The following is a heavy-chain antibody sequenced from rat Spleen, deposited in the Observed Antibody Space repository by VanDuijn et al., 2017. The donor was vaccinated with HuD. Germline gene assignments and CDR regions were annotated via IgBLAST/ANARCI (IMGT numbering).Heavy chain of an antibody. CDR3: ARDPIGPLRYFDY. CDR2: IWNGGNT. V-gene: IGHV2-4*01. J-gene: IGHJ2*01. CDR1: GFSLRSFG. Sequence: QVQLKESGPGLVQPSQTLSLTCTVSGFSLRSFGVSWVRQPPGQGLEWIGAIWNGGNTDYNSLLKSRLSISRDTSKSQVFLKMNSLQTEDTATYYCARDPIGPLRYFDYWGQGVMVTVSS. D-gene: IGHD1-11*01.